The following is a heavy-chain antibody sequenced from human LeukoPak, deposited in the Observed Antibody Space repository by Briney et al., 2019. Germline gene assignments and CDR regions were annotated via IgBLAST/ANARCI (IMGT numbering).Heavy chain of an antibody. J-gene: IGHJ3*02. D-gene: IGHD3-9*01. V-gene: IGHV3-30-3*01. CDR2: ISYDGSNK. Sequence: PGGSLRLSCAAPGFTFSSYAMHWVRQAPGKGLEWVAVISYDGSNKYYADSVKGRFTISRDNSKNTLYLQMNSLRAEDTAVYYCARVHYFDWFADAFDIWGQGTMVTVSS. CDR3: ARVHYFDWFADAFDI. CDR1: GFTFSSYA.